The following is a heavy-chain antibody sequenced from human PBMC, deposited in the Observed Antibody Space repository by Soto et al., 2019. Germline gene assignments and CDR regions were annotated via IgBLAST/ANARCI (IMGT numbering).Heavy chain of an antibody. D-gene: IGHD3-16*01. CDR1: EGTFRNYP. CDR3: ARGLLVGLNYFES. Sequence: QVQLVQSGTEVKKPGSSVKVSCKASEGTFRNYPINWVRQAPGQGLEWMGSIFPLTDIPDYAQNFQARLTISANKSTSTASMELSSLTSDDTAMYFCARGLLVGLNYFESWGRGSLVTVSS. J-gene: IGHJ4*02. CDR2: IFPLTDIP. V-gene: IGHV1-69*02.